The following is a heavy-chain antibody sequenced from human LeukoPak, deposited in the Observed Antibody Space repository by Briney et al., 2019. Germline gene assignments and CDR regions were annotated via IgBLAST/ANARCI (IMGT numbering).Heavy chain of an antibody. J-gene: IGHJ4*02. Sequence: GGSLRLSCAASGFTFSSYWMHWVRQAPGKGLVWVSRINSDGSSTSYADSVKGRFTISRDNSKNTLYLQMNSLRAEDTAVYYCAKLPAGITGTSDYWGQGTLVTVSS. V-gene: IGHV3-74*01. CDR2: INSDGSST. CDR1: GFTFSSYW. CDR3: AKLPAGITGTSDY. D-gene: IGHD1-7*01.